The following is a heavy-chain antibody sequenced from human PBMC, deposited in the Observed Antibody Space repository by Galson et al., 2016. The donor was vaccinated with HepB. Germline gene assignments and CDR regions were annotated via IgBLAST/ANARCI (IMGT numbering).Heavy chain of an antibody. Sequence: SVKVSCKASGYTFSNYGMSWVRQAPGQGLEWMGWISTYNGDTKYAQKFQDRVTMTIETSTTTAYMEMRSLRSDDTAVYYCARDGHYSGRPFDDWGQGTLVTVTS. D-gene: IGHD3-10*01. J-gene: IGHJ4*02. CDR3: ARDGHYSGRPFDD. V-gene: IGHV1-18*04. CDR1: GYTFSNYG. CDR2: ISTYNGDT.